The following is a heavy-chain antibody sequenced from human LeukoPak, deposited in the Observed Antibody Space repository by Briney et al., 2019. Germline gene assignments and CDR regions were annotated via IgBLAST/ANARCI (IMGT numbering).Heavy chain of an antibody. V-gene: IGHV4-59*01. CDR3: ARDRRRDILTGYYRAFDI. CDR2: IYYSGGT. CDR1: GGSISSYY. J-gene: IGHJ3*02. D-gene: IGHD3-9*01. Sequence: SETLSLTCTVSGGSISSYYWSWFRQPPGKGLEWIGYIYYSGGTNYNPSLKSRVTISVDTSKNQFSLKLSSVTAADTAVYYCARDRRRDILTGYYRAFDIWGQGTMVTVSS.